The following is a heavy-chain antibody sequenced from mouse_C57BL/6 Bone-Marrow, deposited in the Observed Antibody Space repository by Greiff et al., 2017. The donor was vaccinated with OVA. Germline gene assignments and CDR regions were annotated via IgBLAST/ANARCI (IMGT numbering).Heavy chain of an antibody. CDR2: ISNLAYSI. J-gene: IGHJ1*03. D-gene: IGHD2-5*01. Sequence: EVKLVESGGGLVQPGGSLKLSCAASGFTFSDYGMAWVRQAPRKGPEWVAFISNLAYSIYYADTVTGRFTISRENAKNTLYLEMSSLRSEDTAMYYCARGYSNYVWYFDVWGTGTTVTVSS. CDR3: ARGYSNYVWYFDV. CDR1: GFTFSDYG. V-gene: IGHV5-15*01.